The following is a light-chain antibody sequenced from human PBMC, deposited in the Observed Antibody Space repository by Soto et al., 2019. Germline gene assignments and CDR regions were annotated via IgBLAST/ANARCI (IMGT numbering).Light chain of an antibody. J-gene: IGKJ4*01. CDR2: LGS. CDR1: KRVFSRSNNKNY. Sequence: EIVMTQSPDSLAVSLGERATITCTTSKRVFSRSNNKNYLVWYQQRPRQPPKLLIHLGSTRESGVPDRYSGSGYVTDFTLTISSRQGEDVAFYYCQRFYTTPLTFGGGNQVEI. V-gene: IGKV4-1*01. CDR3: QRFYTTPLT.